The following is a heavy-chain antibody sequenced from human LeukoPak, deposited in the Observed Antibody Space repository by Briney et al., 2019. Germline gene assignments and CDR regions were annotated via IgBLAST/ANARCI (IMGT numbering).Heavy chain of an antibody. J-gene: IGHJ4*02. CDR3: ARYSYGLGFDY. CDR1: GYSISSGYY. D-gene: IGHD5-18*01. V-gene: IGHV4-38-2*02. CDR2: IYHSGST. Sequence: PSETLSLTRTVSGYSISSGYYWGWIRQPPGKGLEWIGSIYHSGSTYYNPSLKSRVTISVDTSKNQFSLKLSSVTAADTALYYCARYSYGLGFDYWGQGTLVTVSS.